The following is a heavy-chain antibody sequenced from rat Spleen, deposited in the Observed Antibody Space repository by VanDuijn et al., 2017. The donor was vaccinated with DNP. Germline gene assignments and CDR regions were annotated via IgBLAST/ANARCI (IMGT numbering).Heavy chain of an antibody. V-gene: IGHV5-31*01. J-gene: IGHJ2*01. Sequence: EVQLVESGGDLVQPGRSLKFSCVASGFTFNKYWMTWIRQAPKKGLEWLAAISPSDRRTYYSDSVKGRFTISRDAAKSTLYLQMDSLRSEDTATYYCATHNYYFDYWGQGVMVTVSS. D-gene: IGHD1-4*01. CDR2: ISPSDRRT. CDR3: ATHNYYFDY. CDR1: GFTFNKYW.